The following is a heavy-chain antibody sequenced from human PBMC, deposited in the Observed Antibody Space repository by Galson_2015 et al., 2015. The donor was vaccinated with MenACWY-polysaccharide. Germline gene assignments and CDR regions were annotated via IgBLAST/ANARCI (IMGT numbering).Heavy chain of an antibody. CDR3: AKDSPRHCSGGSCYDAFEI. CDR2: ISGSGGST. J-gene: IGHJ3*02. D-gene: IGHD2-15*01. V-gene: IGHV3-23*01. Sequence: SLRLSCAASGFTFSSYAMSWVRQAPGKGLEWVSTISGSGGSTYYADSVKGRFTISGDNSKNTLYVQMNSLRAEDTAVYYCAKDSPRHCSGGSCYDAFEIWGQGTMVTVSS. CDR1: GFTFSSYA.